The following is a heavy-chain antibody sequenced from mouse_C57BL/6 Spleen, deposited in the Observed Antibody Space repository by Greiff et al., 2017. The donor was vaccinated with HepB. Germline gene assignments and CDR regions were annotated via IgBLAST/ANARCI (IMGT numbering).Heavy chain of an antibody. CDR3: ARAGYGSSPAWFAY. V-gene: IGHV5-4*03. CDR1: GFTFSSYA. D-gene: IGHD1-1*01. Sequence: DVMLVESGGGLVKPGGSLKLSCAASGFTFSSYAMSWVRQTPEKRLEWVATISDGGSYTYYPDNVKGRFTISRDNAKNNLYLQMSHLKSEDTAMYYCARAGYGSSPAWFAYWGQGTLVTVSA. J-gene: IGHJ3*01. CDR2: ISDGGSYT.